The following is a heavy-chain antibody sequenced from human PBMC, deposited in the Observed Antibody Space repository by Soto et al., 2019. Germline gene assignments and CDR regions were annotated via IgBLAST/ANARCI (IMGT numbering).Heavy chain of an antibody. V-gene: IGHV5-10-1*04. D-gene: IGHD5-18*01. Sequence: PGESLKISCKGSGYSFTSYWISWVRQMPGKGLEWMGRIDPSDSYTNYSPSYQGQVTISADKSISTAYLQWSSLKASDTAMYYCARSPGIQLWYGFHAFDIWGQGTMVTVSS. CDR2: IDPSDSYT. CDR3: ARSPGIQLWYGFHAFDI. CDR1: GYSFTSYW. J-gene: IGHJ3*02.